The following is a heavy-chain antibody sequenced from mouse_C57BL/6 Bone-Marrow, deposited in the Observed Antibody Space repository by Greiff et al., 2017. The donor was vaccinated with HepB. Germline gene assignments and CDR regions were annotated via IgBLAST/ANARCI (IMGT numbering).Heavy chain of an antibody. V-gene: IGHV6-6*01. Sequence: DVMLVESGGGLVQPGGSMKLSCAASGFTFSDAWMDWVRQSPEKGLEWVAEIRNKANNHATYYAESVKGRFTISRDDSKSSVYLQMNSLRAEDTGIYYCTRRWLLPLFDYWGQGTTLTVSS. J-gene: IGHJ2*01. CDR3: TRRWLLPLFDY. D-gene: IGHD2-3*01. CDR2: IRNKANNHAT. CDR1: GFTFSDAW.